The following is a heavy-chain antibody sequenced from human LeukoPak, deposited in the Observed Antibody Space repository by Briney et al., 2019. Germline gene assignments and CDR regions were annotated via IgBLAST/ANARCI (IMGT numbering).Heavy chain of an antibody. CDR1: GFTFSNAW. CDR3: TTARWFGELLFDY. D-gene: IGHD3-10*01. V-gene: IGHV3-15*01. Sequence: GGSLRLYCAASGFTFSNAWMSWVRQDPGKGLEWVGRIKSKTDGGTTDYAAPVKGRFTISRDDSKNTLYLQMNSLKTEDTAVYYCTTARWFGELLFDYWGQGTLVTVSS. J-gene: IGHJ4*02. CDR2: IKSKTDGGTT.